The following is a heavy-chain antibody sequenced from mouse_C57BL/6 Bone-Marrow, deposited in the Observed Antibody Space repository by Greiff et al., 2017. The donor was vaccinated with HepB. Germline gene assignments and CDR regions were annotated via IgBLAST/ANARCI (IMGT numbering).Heavy chain of an antibody. D-gene: IGHD1-1*01. CDR2: IDPSDSET. Sequence: QVQLQQPGAELVRPGSSVKLSCKASGYTLTSYWMHWVKQRPIQGLEWIGNIDPSDSETHYNQKFKDKATLTVDKSSSTAYMQLSSLTSEDSAVYYCARSDYYGSSVDYWGQGTTLTVSS. J-gene: IGHJ2*01. CDR1: GYTLTSYW. V-gene: IGHV1-52*01. CDR3: ARSDYYGSSVDY.